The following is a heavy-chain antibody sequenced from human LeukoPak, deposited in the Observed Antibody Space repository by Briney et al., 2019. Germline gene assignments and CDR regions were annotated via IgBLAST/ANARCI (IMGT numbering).Heavy chain of an antibody. D-gene: IGHD1-14*01. J-gene: IGHJ5*02. CDR2: ISTSGSTV. V-gene: IGHV3-48*03. Sequence: GGSLRLSCAASGFTFSTYDMNWVRQAPGKWLEWVSYISTSGSTVYYADSVKGRFTISRDNAKNSLYLQMNSLRAEDTAVYYCASSLNRDFGWLDPWGQGTLVTVSS. CDR1: GFTFSTYD. CDR3: ASSLNRDFGWLDP.